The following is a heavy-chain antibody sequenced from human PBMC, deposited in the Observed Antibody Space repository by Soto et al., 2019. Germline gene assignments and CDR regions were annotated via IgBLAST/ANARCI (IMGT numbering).Heavy chain of an antibody. CDR3: AKGLYDSSGRDY. CDR2: ISYDGSNK. CDR1: VFTFSSYG. V-gene: IGHV3-30*18. J-gene: IGHJ4*02. Sequence: PGGSLRLSCAASVFTFSSYGMHLVRQAPGKGLEWVAVISYDGSNKYYADSVKGRFTISRDNSKNTLCLHMNSLRAEDTAVYYCAKGLYDSSGRDYWGQGTLVTVSS. D-gene: IGHD3-22*01.